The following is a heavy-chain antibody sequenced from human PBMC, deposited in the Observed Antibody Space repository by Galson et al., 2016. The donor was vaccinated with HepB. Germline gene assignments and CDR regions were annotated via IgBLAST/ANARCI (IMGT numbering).Heavy chain of an antibody. D-gene: IGHD3-9*01. Sequence: SETLSLTCTVSGGSISSSSDSWGWIRQPPGKGLEWIGSMYYSGSTYYTPSLKSRITIFVDMSKNQFSLELRSVTAADTAVYYCARSDYDILTGSGKDAFDIWGQGTMVTVSS. CDR1: GGSISSSSDS. CDR2: MYYSGST. CDR3: ARSDYDILTGSGKDAFDI. J-gene: IGHJ3*02. V-gene: IGHV4-39*01.